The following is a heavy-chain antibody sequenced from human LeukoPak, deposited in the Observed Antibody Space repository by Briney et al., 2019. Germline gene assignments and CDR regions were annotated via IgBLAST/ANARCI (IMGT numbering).Heavy chain of an antibody. V-gene: IGHV3-23*01. CDR2: ISGSGGST. J-gene: IGHJ4*02. D-gene: IGHD3-22*01. Sequence: PGGSLRLSCAASGFTFSRYGMSWVRQAPGKGLEWVSSISGSGGSTHYVDSVKGRFTISRDKTKNTLYLQMNSLRAEDTAVYYCAKSSYYDASGYYREYYFDSWGQGTLVTVSS. CDR3: AKSSYYDASGYYREYYFDS. CDR1: GFTFSRYG.